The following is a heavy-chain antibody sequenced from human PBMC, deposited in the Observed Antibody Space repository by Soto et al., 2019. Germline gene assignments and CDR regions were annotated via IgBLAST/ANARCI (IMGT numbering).Heavy chain of an antibody. Sequence: ASVKVSCKASGYTFTSYYMHWVRQAPGQGLEWMGIINPSGGSTSYAQKFQGRVTMTRDTSTSTVYMELSSLRSEDTAVYYCARRREYYGSGSYTDYYYYGTDVWGQGTTVTVSS. D-gene: IGHD3-10*01. V-gene: IGHV1-46*01. J-gene: IGHJ6*02. CDR3: ARRREYYGSGSYTDYYYYGTDV. CDR2: INPSGGST. CDR1: GYTFTSYY.